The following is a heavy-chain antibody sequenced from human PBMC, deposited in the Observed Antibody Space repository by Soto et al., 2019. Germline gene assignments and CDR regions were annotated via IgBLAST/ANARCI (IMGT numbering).Heavy chain of an antibody. J-gene: IGHJ4*02. CDR2: INQDVSRI. CDR1: GITFSDYR. Sequence: EVQLVESGGDLVQPGGSLRLSFAASGITFSDYRMNWVRQAPGKGLEWVAIINQDVSRILYVDSVKGRFTISRDNAKNSLYLQMNSLRDEDAAVYYCVSGRGWLTDYWGQGTLVTVSS. V-gene: IGHV3-7*01. CDR3: VSGRGWLTDY. D-gene: IGHD6-19*01.